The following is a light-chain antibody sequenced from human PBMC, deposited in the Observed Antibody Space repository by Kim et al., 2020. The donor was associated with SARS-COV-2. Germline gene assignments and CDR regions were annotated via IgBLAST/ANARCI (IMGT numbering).Light chain of an antibody. CDR2: RND. CDR1: ISNIQQNY. J-gene: IGLJ3*02. V-gene: IGLV1-47*01. Sequence: PGQRVTISSSGGISNIQQNYAHWLQQLPRMAPKLLLFRNDQRPSGVPDRFAGCKSGASASLAISGLRFEDEADYFCAAGDDTRGGVFGGGTQLTVL. CDR3: AAGDDTRGGV.